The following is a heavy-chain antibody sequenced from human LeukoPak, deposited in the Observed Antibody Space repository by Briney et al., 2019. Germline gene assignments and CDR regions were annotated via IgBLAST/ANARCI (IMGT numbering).Heavy chain of an antibody. D-gene: IGHD2-2*01. CDR3: ATQAYALFDY. V-gene: IGHV3-7*03. J-gene: IGHJ4*02. Sequence: GGSLRLSCVASGLSLRNYWMSWVRQAPGKGLEWVANIREDGSDTYYADSVRGRFTIPRDNAKKSLYLQMSSLRAEDTAMYYCATQAYALFDYWGQGTLVTVSS. CDR2: IREDGSDT. CDR1: GLSLRNYW.